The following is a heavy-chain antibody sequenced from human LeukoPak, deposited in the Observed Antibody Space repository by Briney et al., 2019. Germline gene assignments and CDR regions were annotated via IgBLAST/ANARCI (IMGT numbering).Heavy chain of an antibody. D-gene: IGHD3-10*01. CDR1: GFTFSSYA. J-gene: IGHJ4*02. V-gene: IGHV3-30-3*01. Sequence: GGSLRLSCAASGFTFSSYAMHWVRQAPGKGLEWVAVISYDGSNKYYADSVKGRFTISGDNSKNTLYLQMNSLRAEDTAVYYCAREVLLWFGEFDYWGQGTLVTVSS. CDR3: AREVLLWFGEFDY. CDR2: ISYDGSNK.